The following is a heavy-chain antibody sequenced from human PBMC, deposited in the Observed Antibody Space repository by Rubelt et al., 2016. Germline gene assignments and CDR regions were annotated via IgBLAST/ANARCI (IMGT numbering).Heavy chain of an antibody. D-gene: IGHD1-26*01. J-gene: IGHJ5*02. CDR3: ARIVKQKWELRFGQAPNWFDP. CDR2: IFSNDEK. Sequence: QVTLKESGPVLVKPTETLTLTCTVSGFSLSNARMGVSWIRQPPGKALEWLAHIFSNDEKSHSTSLKGRLTISKDTSKSQVVLTMTNMDPVDTATYYCARIVKQKWELRFGQAPNWFDPWGQGTLVTVSS. V-gene: IGHV2-26*01. CDR1: GFSLSNARMG.